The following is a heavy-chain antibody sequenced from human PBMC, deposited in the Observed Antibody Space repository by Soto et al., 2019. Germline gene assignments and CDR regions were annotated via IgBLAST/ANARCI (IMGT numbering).Heavy chain of an antibody. V-gene: IGHV1-69*13. CDR3: ARSGGLDRDFNY. J-gene: IGHJ4*02. Sequence: ASVKVSCKASGGTFSSDSFSWVRLAPGQGLEWMGGIIPMFDTPIYAQKFQDRVTITADESTSTAYMQLSSLRSGDTAVYYCARSGGLDRDFNYWGQGSLVTVSS. D-gene: IGHD2-15*01. CDR2: IIPMFDTP. CDR1: GGTFSSDS.